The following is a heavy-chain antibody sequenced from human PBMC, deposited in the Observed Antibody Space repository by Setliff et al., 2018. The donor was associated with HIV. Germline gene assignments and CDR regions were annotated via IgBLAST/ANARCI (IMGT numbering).Heavy chain of an antibody. D-gene: IGHD3-10*01. J-gene: IGHJ4*02. V-gene: IGHV5-51*01. Sequence: GESLKISCKASGYSFTNYWIAWLRQMPGKGLECMGIIYPGDSDTRYSPSFQGQVTISADKSINTAYLQWSSLKASDTAMYYCARHGQYGSGSYYNRPFDYWGQGTLVTVSS. CDR1: GYSFTNYW. CDR2: IYPGDSDT. CDR3: ARHGQYGSGSYYNRPFDY.